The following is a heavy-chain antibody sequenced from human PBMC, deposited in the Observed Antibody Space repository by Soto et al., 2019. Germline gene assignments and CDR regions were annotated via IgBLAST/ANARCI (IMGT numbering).Heavy chain of an antibody. J-gene: IGHJ5*02. CDR1: GFTFTASA. V-gene: IGHV1-58*01. CDR2: IVVGSGNT. CDR3: AAVTKKLYDFWSDYLNWFDP. Sequence: QMQLVQSGPEVKKPGTSVRVSCKASGFTFTASAVQWVRQTRGHRLEWIGWIVVGSGNTRYAQRFHERVTITTDMSTSTAYMELSSLRSDDTAVYYCAAVTKKLYDFWSDYLNWFDPWGQGTLVTVSS. D-gene: IGHD3-3*01.